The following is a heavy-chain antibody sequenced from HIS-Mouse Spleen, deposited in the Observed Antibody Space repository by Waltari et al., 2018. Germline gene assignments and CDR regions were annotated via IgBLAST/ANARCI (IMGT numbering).Heavy chain of an antibody. CDR3: AREIPYSSSWYDWYFDL. D-gene: IGHD6-13*01. CDR1: GGSISSSSYY. CDR2: IYYSWST. J-gene: IGHJ2*01. Sequence: QLQLQESGPGLVKPSETLSLTCTVSGGSISSSSYYWGWIRQPPGKGLEGIGSIYYSWSTYYHPSLTSRVTRSVDTSKNQFSLKLSSVTAAATAVYYCAREIPYSSSWYDWYFDLWGRGTLVTVSS. V-gene: IGHV4-39*07.